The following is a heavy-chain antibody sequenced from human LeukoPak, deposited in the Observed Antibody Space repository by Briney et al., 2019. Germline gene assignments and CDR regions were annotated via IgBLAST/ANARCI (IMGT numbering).Heavy chain of an antibody. Sequence: SETLSLTCAVYGGSFSGYYWSWIRQPPGKGLEWIGEINHSGSTNYNPSLKSRVTISVDTSKNQFSLKLSSVTAADTAVYYCARGPRSMGYGSGSEDDDAFDIWGQGTMVTVSS. J-gene: IGHJ3*02. CDR3: ARGPRSMGYGSGSEDDDAFDI. CDR2: INHSGST. V-gene: IGHV4-34*01. D-gene: IGHD3-10*01. CDR1: GGSFSGYY.